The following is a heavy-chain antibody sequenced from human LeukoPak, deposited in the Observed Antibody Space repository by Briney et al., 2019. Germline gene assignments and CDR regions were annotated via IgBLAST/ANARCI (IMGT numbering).Heavy chain of an antibody. D-gene: IGHD2-2*03. Sequence: GGSLRLSCAASGFTFDDYAMHWVRQAPGKGLEWVSGISWNSGSIGYADSVKGRFTISRDNAKNSLYLQMNSLRAEDMALYYCAKEALDIVVGPAAPDYYYYYMDVWGKGTTVTVSS. CDR3: AKEALDIVVGPAAPDYYYYYMDV. CDR1: GFTFDDYA. V-gene: IGHV3-9*03. J-gene: IGHJ6*03. CDR2: ISWNSGSI.